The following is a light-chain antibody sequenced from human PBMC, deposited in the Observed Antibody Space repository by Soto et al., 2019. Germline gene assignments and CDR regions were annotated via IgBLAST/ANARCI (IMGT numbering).Light chain of an antibody. Sequence: EIVLTQSPGTLSLSPGERATLSCRASHSVGNNYLAWFQQKPGQAPRLLIYEASNRATGVPDRFGGTGSGTDFNFTISRLEPEDFAMYYCQQSSYLPLTFGGGTRVEIK. CDR2: EAS. CDR1: HSVGNNY. CDR3: QQSSYLPLT. J-gene: IGKJ4*01. V-gene: IGKV3-20*01.